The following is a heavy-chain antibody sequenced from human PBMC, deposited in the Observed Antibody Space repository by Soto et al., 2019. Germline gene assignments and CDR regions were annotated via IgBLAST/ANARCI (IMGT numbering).Heavy chain of an antibody. CDR1: GFTFGTYA. V-gene: IGHV3-23*01. D-gene: IGHD3-22*01. J-gene: IGHJ4*02. CDR2: IGGTGASK. CDR3: ARTYYYDSTGFSRHFDL. Sequence: EVQVLESGGGLVQPGGSLRLSCVGSGFTFGTYAMSWVRQAPGKGLEWVSVIGGTGASKKYADPVKGRFSISRDNIMSALYFQMNNLRAEDSAVYYCARTYYYDSTGFSRHFDLWGQGTLVTVS.